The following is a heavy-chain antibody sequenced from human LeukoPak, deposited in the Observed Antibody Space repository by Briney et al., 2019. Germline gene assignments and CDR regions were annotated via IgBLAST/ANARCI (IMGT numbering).Heavy chain of an antibody. Sequence: PSETLSLTCAVYGGSFSGYYWSWIRQPPGKGLEWIGEINHSGSTNYNPSLKSRVTISVDTSKNQFSLKLSSVTAADTAVYYCARITIFGVVRYYYYMDVWGKGTTVTVSS. D-gene: IGHD3-3*01. CDR3: ARITIFGVVRYYYYMDV. J-gene: IGHJ6*03. V-gene: IGHV4-34*01. CDR1: GGSFSGYY. CDR2: INHSGST.